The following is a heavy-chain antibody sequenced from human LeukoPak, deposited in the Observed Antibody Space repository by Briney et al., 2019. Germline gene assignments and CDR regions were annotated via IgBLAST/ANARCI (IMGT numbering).Heavy chain of an antibody. Sequence: GSLRLSCAASGFTFSSYEMNWVRQAPGKGLEWVSYISSSGSTIYYADSVKGRFTISRDNAKNSLYLQMNSLRAEDTAVYYCARLGLGYVWGSYHFDYWGQGTLVTVSS. CDR2: ISSSGSTI. CDR3: ARLGLGYVWGSYHFDY. J-gene: IGHJ4*02. CDR1: GFTFSSYE. V-gene: IGHV3-48*03. D-gene: IGHD3-16*02.